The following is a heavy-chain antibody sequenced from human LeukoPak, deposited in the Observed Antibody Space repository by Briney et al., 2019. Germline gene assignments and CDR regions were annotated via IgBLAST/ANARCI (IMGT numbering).Heavy chain of an antibody. V-gene: IGHV3-21*01. CDR2: ISSSSSYI. CDR3: ARLDSSGYPHDAFDI. CDR1: GFTFSSYS. Sequence: GGSLRLSCAASGFTFSSYSMNWVRQAPGKGLEWVSSISSSSSYIYYADSVKGRFTISRDNAKNSLYLQMNSLRAEDTAVYYCARLDSSGYPHDAFDIWGQGTMVTVSS. J-gene: IGHJ3*02. D-gene: IGHD3-22*01.